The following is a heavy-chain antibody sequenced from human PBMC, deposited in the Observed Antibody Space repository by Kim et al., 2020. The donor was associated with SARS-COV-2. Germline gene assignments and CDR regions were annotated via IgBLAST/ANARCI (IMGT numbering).Heavy chain of an antibody. V-gene: IGHV4-34*01. Sequence: SETLSLTCAVYGGSFSGYYWSWIRQPPGKGLEWIGEINHSGSTNYNPSLKSRVTISVDTSKNQFSLKLSSVTAADTAVYYCVLLLWFGELLSPVDYWGQG. CDR2: INHSGST. CDR1: GGSFSGYY. CDR3: VLLLWFGELLSPVDY. D-gene: IGHD3-10*01. J-gene: IGHJ4*02.